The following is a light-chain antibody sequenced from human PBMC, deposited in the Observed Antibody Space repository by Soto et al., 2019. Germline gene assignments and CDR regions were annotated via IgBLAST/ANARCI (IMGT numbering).Light chain of an antibody. CDR2: DVN. CDR1: SSDVGSYNY. Sequence: ALTQPRSVSGSPGQSVTISCTGTSSDVGSYNYVSWYQQHPGKAPKLMIYDVNKRPSGVPDRFSGSKSGNTASLTISGLQADDETDYYCCSYAGSYTYVFGTGTKVTVL. V-gene: IGLV2-11*01. J-gene: IGLJ1*01. CDR3: CSYAGSYTYV.